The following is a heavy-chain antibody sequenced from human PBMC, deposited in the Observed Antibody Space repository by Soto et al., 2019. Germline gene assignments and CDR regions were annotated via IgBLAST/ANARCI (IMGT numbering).Heavy chain of an antibody. V-gene: IGHV3-21*01. CDR1: GFTFSSYS. CDR3: ARDFISSSWYLSAMDV. J-gene: IGHJ6*02. Sequence: GGSLRLSCAASGFTFSSYSMNWVRQAPGKGLEWVSSISSSSSYIYYADSVKGRFTISRDNAKNSLYLQMNSLRAEDTAVYYCARDFISSSWYLSAMDVWGQGTTVT. D-gene: IGHD6-13*01. CDR2: ISSSSSYI.